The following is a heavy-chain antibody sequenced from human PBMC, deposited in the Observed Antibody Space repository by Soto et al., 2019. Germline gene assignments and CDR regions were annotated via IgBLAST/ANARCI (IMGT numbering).Heavy chain of an antibody. V-gene: IGHV3-21*01. D-gene: IGHD3-16*01. Sequence: GGSLRLSCAVSGFALSSYSIAWVRQAPGKGLEWVSFTFNYAGRLYYADSVKGRFAISRDDAKNSVYLQMNSLRAEDTAVYYCASSPSIGDNYWGQGTLVTVSS. CDR1: GFALSSYS. CDR3: ASSPSIGDNY. J-gene: IGHJ4*02. CDR2: TFNYAGRL.